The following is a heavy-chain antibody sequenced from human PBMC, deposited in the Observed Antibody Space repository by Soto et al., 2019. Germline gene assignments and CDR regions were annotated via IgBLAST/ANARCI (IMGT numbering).Heavy chain of an antibody. D-gene: IGHD3-10*01. CDR1: GGIFSTYA. J-gene: IGHJ4*02. CDR2: IIPIFGTP. CDR3: ARDRDDYGSGNYYNRIDF. V-gene: IGHV1-69*01. Sequence: QVQLVQSGAEVKKPGSSVKVSCKASGGIFSTYAISWLLQAPGQGLEWMGGIIPIFGTPNYAQRFQGRVNITADESTTTSYMELSRLKSEDTAVYYCARDRDDYGSGNYYNRIDFWGQGTLVTVSS.